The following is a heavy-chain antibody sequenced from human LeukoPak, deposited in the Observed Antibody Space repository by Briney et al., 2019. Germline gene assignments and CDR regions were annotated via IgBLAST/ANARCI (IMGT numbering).Heavy chain of an antibody. CDR2: IKDDGSHT. CDR3: ARGSGIITGIDE. V-gene: IGHV3-74*01. CDR1: GFTFSSHW. J-gene: IGHJ4*02. D-gene: IGHD6-25*01. Sequence: PGGSLRLSCAASGFTFSSHWMHWARQAPGKGLVWVSRIKDDGSHTNYADSVKGRFTISRDNAKNTLSLQMNSLRAEDTAVYYCARGSGIITGIDEWGQGTLVTVSS.